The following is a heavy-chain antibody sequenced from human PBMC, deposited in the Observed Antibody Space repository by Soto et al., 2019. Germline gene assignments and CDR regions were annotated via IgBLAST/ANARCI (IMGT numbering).Heavy chain of an antibody. CDR2: ISYSGVT. Sequence: SETLSLTCSVSNGSLSGYYWSWIRQPPGKGLEWLGYISYSGVTEYNPSVRSRVSLSLDTSKHHFSLRLTSVTSADTALYFCARDSRRSSSWSYYFDFWGQGTLVTVSS. J-gene: IGHJ4*02. V-gene: IGHV4-59*01. CDR3: ARDSRRSSSWSYYFDF. CDR1: NGSLSGYY. D-gene: IGHD6-6*01.